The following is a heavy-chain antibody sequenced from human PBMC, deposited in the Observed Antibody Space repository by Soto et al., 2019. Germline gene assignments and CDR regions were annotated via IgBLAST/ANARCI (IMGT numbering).Heavy chain of an antibody. CDR1: GFTFSSYW. D-gene: IGHD2-21*01. Sequence: EVQLVESGGGLVQPGGSLRLSCAASGFTFSSYWMSWVRQAPGKGLEWVANIKQDGSEKYYVDSVKGRFTISRDNAKNSLYLQMNSLRADDTAVYYCVVVVNYYFDYWGQGTLVTVSS. CDR3: VVVVNYYFDY. J-gene: IGHJ4*02. CDR2: IKQDGSEK. V-gene: IGHV3-7*01.